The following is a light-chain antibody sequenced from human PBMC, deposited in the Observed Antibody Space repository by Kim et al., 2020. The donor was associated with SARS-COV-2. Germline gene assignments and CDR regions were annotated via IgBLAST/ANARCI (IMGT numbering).Light chain of an antibody. CDR2: GKN. Sequence: SSELTQDPAVSVASGQTVRITCQGDSLRSYYATWYQQKPGQAPILVIYGKNNRPSGIPDRFSGSSSGNTASLTITGTQAGDEADYCCNSRDSNDNVVFGGGTQLTVL. J-gene: IGLJ2*01. V-gene: IGLV3-19*01. CDR1: SLRSYY. CDR3: NSRDSNDNVV.